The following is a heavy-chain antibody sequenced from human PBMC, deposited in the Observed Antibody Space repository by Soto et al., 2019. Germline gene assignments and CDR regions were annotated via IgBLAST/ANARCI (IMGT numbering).Heavy chain of an antibody. CDR2: IYYSGST. V-gene: IGHV4-31*02. CDR1: GDSISCGVYY. CDR3: ARGPRDILLGSYSYYFDY. D-gene: IGHD3-9*01. J-gene: IGHJ4*02. Sequence: TLALGWTVSGDSISCGVYYWIWIRHLPGKVLEWIGYIYYSGSTYYNPSLRSRVTISVDTSQNQFSLRLSSVTAADTAVYYCARGPRDILLGSYSYYFDYWGRGTLVTVSS.